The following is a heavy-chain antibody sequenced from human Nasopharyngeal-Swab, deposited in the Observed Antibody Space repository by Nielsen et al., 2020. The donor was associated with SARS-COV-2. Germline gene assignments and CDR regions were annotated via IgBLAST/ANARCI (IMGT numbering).Heavy chain of an antibody. D-gene: IGHD2-15*01. CDR2: IYYSGST. CDR3: ARHLRDGVVVAAPYYFDY. J-gene: IGHJ4*02. V-gene: IGHV4-39*01. Sequence: SETLSLTCTVSGGSISSSSYYWGWIRQPPGKGLEWIGSIYYSGSTYYNPSLKSRVTISVDTSKNRFSLKLSSVTAADTAAYYCARHLRDGVVVAAPYYFDYWGQGTLVTVSS. CDR1: GGSISSSSYY.